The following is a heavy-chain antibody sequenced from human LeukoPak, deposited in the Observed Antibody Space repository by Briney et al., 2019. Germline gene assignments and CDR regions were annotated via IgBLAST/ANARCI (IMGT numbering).Heavy chain of an antibody. J-gene: IGHJ4*02. CDR3: AKDIKRLPYYYDD. D-gene: IGHD5/OR15-5a*01. CDR2: IYSGDIT. Sequence: PGGSLRLSCAASGFTVRNNHMSWVRQAPGKGLEWVSGIYSGDITYYADSVKGRFTISRDSSTNTLYLQMNSLRPEDTALYYCAKDIKRLPYYYDDWGQGTLVTVSS. V-gene: IGHV3-53*05. CDR1: GFTVRNNH.